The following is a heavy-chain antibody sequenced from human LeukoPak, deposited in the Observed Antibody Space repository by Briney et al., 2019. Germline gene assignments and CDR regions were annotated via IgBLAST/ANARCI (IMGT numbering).Heavy chain of an antibody. J-gene: IGHJ4*02. D-gene: IGHD2/OR15-2a*01. CDR1: GGSISTYY. V-gene: IGHV4-59*08. CDR2: IHYTGST. CDR3: ARHGRTTTSGILPYYFDY. Sequence: SETLSLTCTASGGSISTYYWSWIRQPPGKGLEWIGYIHYTGSTNYNPSLKSRVTISIDTSKNQFSLRLSSVTAADTAVYYCARHGRTTTSGILPYYFDYWGQETLVTVS.